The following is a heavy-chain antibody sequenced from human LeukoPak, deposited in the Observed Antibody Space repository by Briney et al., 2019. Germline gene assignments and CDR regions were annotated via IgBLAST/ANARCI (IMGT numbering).Heavy chain of an antibody. CDR1: GGSFSGYY. J-gene: IGHJ5*02. D-gene: IGHD2-15*01. Sequence: SETLSLTCAVYGGSFSGYYWSWIRQPPGKGLEWIGEINHSGSTNYNPSLKSRVTISVDTSKNQFSLKLSSVTAADTAVYYCARRGYCSGGSCYDFRGWFDPWGQGTLVTVSS. CDR2: INHSGST. V-gene: IGHV4-34*01. CDR3: ARRGYCSGGSCYDFRGWFDP.